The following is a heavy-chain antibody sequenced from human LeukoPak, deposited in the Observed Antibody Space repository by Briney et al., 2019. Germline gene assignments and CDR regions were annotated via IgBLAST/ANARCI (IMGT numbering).Heavy chain of an antibody. J-gene: IGHJ4*02. D-gene: IGHD2-15*01. CDR2: MNPNSGNT. CDR1: GYTFTSYD. V-gene: IGHV1-8*01. CDR3: ARCSGGSCYSFDYFDY. Sequence: ASVKVSCKASGYTFTSYDINWVRQATGQGLEWMGWMNPNSGNTGYAQKFQGRVTMTRNTSISTAYMELSSLRSEDTAVYYCARCSGGSCYSFDYFDYWGQGTLVTVSS.